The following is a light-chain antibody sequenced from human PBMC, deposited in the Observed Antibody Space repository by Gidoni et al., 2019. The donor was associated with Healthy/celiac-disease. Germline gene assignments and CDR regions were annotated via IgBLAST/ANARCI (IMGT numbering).Light chain of an antibody. CDR2: DTS. CDR1: QSVSNY. CDR3: QQRASWPPT. V-gene: IGKV3-11*01. Sequence: EVVFTQSPPTLSLSPGERATLSCRASQSVSNYLAWYQQKGGQAPRLLIYDTSRRATGIPTRFSGSGSGTDFTLTSSSLEPEDFGIYYCQQRASWPPTFGQGTRVDIK. J-gene: IGKJ1*01.